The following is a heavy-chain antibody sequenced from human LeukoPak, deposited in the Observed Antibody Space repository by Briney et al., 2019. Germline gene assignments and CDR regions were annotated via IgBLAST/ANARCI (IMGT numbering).Heavy chain of an antibody. Sequence: ASVKVSCKASGGTFSSYAISWVRQAPGQGLEWMGGIIPIFGTANYAQKFQGRVTITADESTSTAYMELSSLRSEDTAVYYCARDRNYYDSSGYAYWGQGTLVTVSS. CDR3: ARDRNYYDSSGYAY. V-gene: IGHV1-69*13. CDR1: GGTFSSYA. J-gene: IGHJ4*02. CDR2: IIPIFGTA. D-gene: IGHD3-22*01.